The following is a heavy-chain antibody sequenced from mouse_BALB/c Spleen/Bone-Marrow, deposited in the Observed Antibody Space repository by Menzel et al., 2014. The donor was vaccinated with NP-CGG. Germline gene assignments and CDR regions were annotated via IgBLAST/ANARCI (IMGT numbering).Heavy chain of an antibody. J-gene: IGHJ2*01. CDR3: ARYYNYYSDY. CDR1: GFTFSSYA. CDR2: ISTGGSYT. D-gene: IGHD1-3*01. V-gene: IGHV5-9-4*01. Sequence: EVMLVESGGGVTKPGGSLKLSCAASGFTFSSYAMSWVRQSPEKRLEWVAEISTGGSYTYYPDTVTGRFTISRDNAKNTLYLEMNSLRSEDTAIYYCARYYNYYSDYWGQGTTLTVSS.